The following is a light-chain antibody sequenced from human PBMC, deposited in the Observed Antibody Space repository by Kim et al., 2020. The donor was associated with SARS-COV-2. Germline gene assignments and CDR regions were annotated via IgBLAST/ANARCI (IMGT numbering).Light chain of an antibody. J-gene: IGKJ4*01. V-gene: IGKV3-15*01. Sequence: IVMTQSPDSLSVSPGDRVTLSCKASQNINQNLAWYQQKLGQPPSLLIHAANIRAAGVPLRFSGSGSGTDFSLTISGLQSDDSAVYHCQHYHKWPHTFGGGTKVDIK. CDR2: AAN. CDR3: QHYHKWPHT. CDR1: QNINQN.